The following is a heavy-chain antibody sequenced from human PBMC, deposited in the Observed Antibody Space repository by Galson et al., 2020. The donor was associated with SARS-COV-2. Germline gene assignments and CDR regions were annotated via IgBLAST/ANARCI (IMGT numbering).Heavy chain of an antibody. Sequence: ASETLSLTCSVSGGSINRGDYYWSWIRQSPRKGLEWIGNIFYSGSTYYNPSPKSRLTMSVDTSQKNFSLKLSSVTAADTAVYFWARGQTSTYFLNTVDIWGRGTLVIVSP. D-gene: IGHD2-2*01. CDR3: ARGQTSTYFLNTVDI. J-gene: IGHJ3*02. V-gene: IGHV4-31*03. CDR1: GGSINRGDYY. CDR2: IFYSGST.